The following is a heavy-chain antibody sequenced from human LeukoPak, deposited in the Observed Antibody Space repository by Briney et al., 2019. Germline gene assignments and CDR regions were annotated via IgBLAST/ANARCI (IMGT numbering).Heavy chain of an antibody. CDR1: GFTFSSYA. V-gene: IGHV3-23*01. Sequence: RGSLRLSCAASGFTFSSYAMSWVRQTPGKGLEWGSAISGSDASTYYTDSVKGRFTISRDNSKNTLYLHMNSLRAEDTAVYYCAKDVTYYFGSGSNPNWFDPWGQGTLVTVSS. D-gene: IGHD3-10*01. CDR2: ISGSDAST. J-gene: IGHJ5*02. CDR3: AKDVTYYFGSGSNPNWFDP.